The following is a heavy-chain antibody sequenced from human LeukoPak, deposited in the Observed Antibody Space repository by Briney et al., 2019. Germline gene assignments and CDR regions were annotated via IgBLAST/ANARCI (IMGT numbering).Heavy chain of an antibody. CDR3: ARDLGVSYGDYDY. J-gene: IGHJ4*02. CDR1: LFTFITYT. CDR2: ISSSSAYI. D-gene: IGHD4-17*01. V-gene: IGHV3-21*01. Sequence: GGALRLSCAASLFTFITYTINWVRQAPGRGLEWVSSISSSSAYIYYADSVKGRFTISRDNAKNSLFLQMNSLRAEDTATYYCARDLGVSYGDYDYWGQGTLVTVSS.